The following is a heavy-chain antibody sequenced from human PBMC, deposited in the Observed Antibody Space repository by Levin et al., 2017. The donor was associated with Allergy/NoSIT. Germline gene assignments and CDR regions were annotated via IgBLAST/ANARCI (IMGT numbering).Heavy chain of an antibody. Sequence: SQTLSLTCTVSGGSISSSSYYWGWIRQPPGKGLEWIGSIYYSGSTYYNPSLKSRVTISVDTSKNQFSLKLSSVTAADTAVYYCARLNDYGGYAEVWGQGTLVTVSS. CDR2: IYYSGST. CDR1: GGSISSSSYY. D-gene: IGHD4-17*01. V-gene: IGHV4-39*01. J-gene: IGHJ4*02. CDR3: ARLNDYGGYAEV.